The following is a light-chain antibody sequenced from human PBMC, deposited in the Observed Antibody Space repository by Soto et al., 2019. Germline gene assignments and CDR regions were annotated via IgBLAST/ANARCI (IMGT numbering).Light chain of an antibody. CDR3: QQSYSTPQT. Sequence: DIQMTQSPSSLSASVGDRVTITCRASQSIANYLNWYQQKPGKAPNLLISAASSLQSGVPSRFSGSGSGTDFTLTISSLQPEDFATYYCQQSYSTPQTFGQGTKVDIK. CDR1: QSIANY. CDR2: AAS. J-gene: IGKJ1*01. V-gene: IGKV1-39*01.